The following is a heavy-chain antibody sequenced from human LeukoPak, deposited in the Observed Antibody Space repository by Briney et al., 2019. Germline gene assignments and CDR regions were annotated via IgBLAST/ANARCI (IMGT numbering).Heavy chain of an antibody. V-gene: IGHV3-9*01. CDR2: ISWNSGSI. CDR3: AKARWATMDPLFDY. Sequence: PGGSLRLSCAASGFTFDDYAMHWVRQAPGKGLEWVSGISWNSGSIGYADSVKGRFTISRDNAKNSLYLQMNSLRAEDTALDYCAKARWATMDPLFDYWGQGTLVTVSS. CDR1: GFTFDDYA. D-gene: IGHD5-12*01. J-gene: IGHJ4*02.